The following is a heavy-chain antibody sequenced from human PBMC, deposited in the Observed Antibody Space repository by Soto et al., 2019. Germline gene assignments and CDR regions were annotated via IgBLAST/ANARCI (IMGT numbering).Heavy chain of an antibody. CDR1: GYTFTSYD. D-gene: IGHD3-9*01. Sequence: EASVKVSCKASGYTFTSYDINWVRQATGQGLEWMGWMNPNSGNTGYAQKFQGRVTMTRNTSISTAYMELSSLRSEDTAVYYCARVVTIFWDDYYYGMDVWGQGTTVTVSS. V-gene: IGHV1-8*01. CDR3: ARVVTIFWDDYYYGMDV. J-gene: IGHJ6*02. CDR2: MNPNSGNT.